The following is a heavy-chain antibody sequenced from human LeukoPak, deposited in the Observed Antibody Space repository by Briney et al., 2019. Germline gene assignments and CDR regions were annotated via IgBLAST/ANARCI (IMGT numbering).Heavy chain of an antibody. V-gene: IGHV4-34*01. J-gene: IGHJ4*02. Sequence: KSSETLSLTCDVYGGSFSSYFWSWIRQPPGKGLEWIGEINHSGSTNYNPSLKSRVTISLDTSKNQFSLKLSSVTAADTAVYYCGGPYYYDASGRILERWGQGTLVTVSS. CDR1: GGSFSSYF. D-gene: IGHD3-22*01. CDR2: INHSGST. CDR3: GGPYYYDASGRILER.